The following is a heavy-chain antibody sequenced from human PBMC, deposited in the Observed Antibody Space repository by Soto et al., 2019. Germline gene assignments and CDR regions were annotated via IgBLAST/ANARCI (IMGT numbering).Heavy chain of an antibody. Sequence: TGGSLRLSCAASGFTFSSYGMHWVRQAPGKGLEWVAVISYDGSNKYYADSVKGRFTISRDNSKNTLYLQMNSLRAEDTAVYYCAKDGGSGRYYYYGMDVWGQGTTVTVSS. CDR2: ISYDGSNK. CDR3: AKDGGSGRYYYYGMDV. CDR1: GFTFSSYG. J-gene: IGHJ6*02. D-gene: IGHD3-10*01. V-gene: IGHV3-30*18.